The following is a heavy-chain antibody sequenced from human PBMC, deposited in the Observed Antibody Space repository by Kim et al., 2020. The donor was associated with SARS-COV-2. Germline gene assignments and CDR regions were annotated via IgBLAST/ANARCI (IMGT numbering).Heavy chain of an antibody. D-gene: IGHD3-10*01. Sequence: QKFQGRVTITRDTSASTAYMELSSLRSEDTAVYYCARDPGGLLWFGEFNYWGQGTLVTVSS. J-gene: IGHJ4*02. CDR3: ARDPGGLLWFGEFNY. V-gene: IGHV1-3*01.